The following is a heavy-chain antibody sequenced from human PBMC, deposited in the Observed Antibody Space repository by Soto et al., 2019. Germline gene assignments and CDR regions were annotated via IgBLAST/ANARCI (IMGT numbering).Heavy chain of an antibody. Sequence: ASVKVSCKASGYTFTSYYMHSVRQAPGQGLEWMGIINPSGGSTSYAQKFQGRATMTRGTSTSTVYMELSSLRSEDTAVYYCAGTQGGYDSSGYYYLLGYWGQGTLVTVSS. V-gene: IGHV1-46*01. CDR1: GYTFTSYY. CDR3: AGTQGGYDSSGYYYLLGY. D-gene: IGHD3-22*01. J-gene: IGHJ4*02. CDR2: INPSGGST.